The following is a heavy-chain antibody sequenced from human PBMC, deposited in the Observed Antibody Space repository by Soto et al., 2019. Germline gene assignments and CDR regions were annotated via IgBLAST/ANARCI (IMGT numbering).Heavy chain of an antibody. V-gene: IGHV3-30*18. Sequence: VGSLRLSCAASGFTFSIYSIHCVRQAPGNRLEWVAVISYDGSNKYYADSVKGRFTISRDNSKNTLYLQMNSLRAEDTAVYSCAKGRRAYYYYGMDVWGQGTTVTVS. J-gene: IGHJ6*01. CDR2: ISYDGSNK. CDR1: GFTFSIYS. CDR3: AKGRRAYYYYGMDV.